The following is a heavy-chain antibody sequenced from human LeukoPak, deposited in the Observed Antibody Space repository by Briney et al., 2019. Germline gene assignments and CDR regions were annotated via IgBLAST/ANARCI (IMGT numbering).Heavy chain of an antibody. CDR3: ARLTGGSETN. CDR1: GYTFTDYH. Sequence: ASVKVSCKASGYTFTDYHIHWVRQAPGQGPEWMGWIHPNIGGRNYAQKFEDRVTMSRDTSISTVYMELSSLRSDDTAMYYCARLTGGSETNWGQGTLVTVSA. V-gene: IGHV1-2*02. CDR2: IHPNIGGR. J-gene: IGHJ4*02. D-gene: IGHD1-14*01.